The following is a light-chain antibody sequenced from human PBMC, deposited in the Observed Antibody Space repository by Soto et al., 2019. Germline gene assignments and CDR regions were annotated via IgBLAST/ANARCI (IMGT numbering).Light chain of an antibody. Sequence: QAVVTQSPSASASLGASVKLTCTLSSGHSNYAIAWLQQQPEKGPRYLMKLNSDGSHSKGDGIPDRFSGSSSGAERYLTISSLQSEDEADYYCQTWDTGVWVFGGGTKLTVL. J-gene: IGLJ3*02. CDR3: QTWDTGVWV. CDR1: SGHSNYA. V-gene: IGLV4-69*01. CDR2: LNSDGSH.